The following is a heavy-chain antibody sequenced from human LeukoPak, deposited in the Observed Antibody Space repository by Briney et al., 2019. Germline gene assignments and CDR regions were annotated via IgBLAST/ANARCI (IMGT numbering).Heavy chain of an antibody. Sequence: GGSLRLSCAASGFTFDDYAMHWVRQAPGKGLEWVSGISWNSGSIDYADSVKGRFIISRDNAKNSLYLQMGSLSTEDTAFYYCAKEMDLSRYCSSTSCHPFDFWGQGTLVTVSS. D-gene: IGHD2-2*01. CDR2: ISWNSGSI. J-gene: IGHJ4*02. CDR3: AKEMDLSRYCSSTSCHPFDF. CDR1: GFTFDDYA. V-gene: IGHV3-9*01.